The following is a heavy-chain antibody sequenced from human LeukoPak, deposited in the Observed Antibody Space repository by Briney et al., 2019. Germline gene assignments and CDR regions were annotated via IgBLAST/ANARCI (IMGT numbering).Heavy chain of an antibody. D-gene: IGHD5-12*01. CDR2: INPNSGGT. CDR1: GYTFTGYY. J-gene: IGHJ4*02. CDR3: ARKSVDIVATVNYFDY. Sequence: GASVKVSCKASGYTFTGYYMRWVRQAPGQGLEWMGWINPNSGGTNYAQKFQGRVTMTRDTSISTAYMELSRLRSDDTAVYYCARKSVDIVATVNYFDYWGQGTLVTVSS. V-gene: IGHV1-2*02.